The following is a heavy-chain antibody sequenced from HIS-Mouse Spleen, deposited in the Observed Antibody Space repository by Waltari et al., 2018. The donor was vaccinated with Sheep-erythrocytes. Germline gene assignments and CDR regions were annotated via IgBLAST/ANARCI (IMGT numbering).Heavy chain of an antibody. D-gene: IGHD3-10*01. CDR1: GGSISSGGYY. J-gene: IGHJ2*01. Sequence: QVQLQESGPGLVKPSQTLSLTCTVSGGSISSGGYYWSWIRQHPGKGLEWIGYIYYSGSTYYTPALKSRVTISVDTSKNQFSLKLSSVTAADTAVYYCARLITMVRGVTWYFDLWGRGTLVTVSS. CDR2: IYYSGST. CDR3: ARLITMVRGVTWYFDL. V-gene: IGHV4-31*03.